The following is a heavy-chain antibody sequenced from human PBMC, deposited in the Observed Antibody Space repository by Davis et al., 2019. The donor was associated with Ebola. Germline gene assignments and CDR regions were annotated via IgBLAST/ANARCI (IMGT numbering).Heavy chain of an antibody. CDR3: ATSRGSPVDYYYMDV. CDR1: GFTFSSYA. CDR2: ISGSGGST. J-gene: IGHJ6*03. V-gene: IGHV3-23*01. Sequence: GESLKISCAASGFTFSSYAMSWVRQAPGKGLEWVSAISGSGGSTYYADSVKGRFTISRDNSKNTLYLQMNSLRAEDTAVYYCATSRGSPVDYYYMDVWGKGTTVTVSS. D-gene: IGHD3-16*01.